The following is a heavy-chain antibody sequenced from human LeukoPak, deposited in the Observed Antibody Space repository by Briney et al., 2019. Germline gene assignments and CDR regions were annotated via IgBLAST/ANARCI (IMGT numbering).Heavy chain of an antibody. CDR2: IYTSGST. CDR1: GGSISSGSYY. CDR3: ARDEYGGPFDY. D-gene: IGHD4/OR15-4a*01. V-gene: IGHV4-61*02. Sequence: SQTLSLTCTVSGGSISSGSYYWSWIRQPAGKGLEWIGRIYTSGSTNYNPSLKSRVTISVDTSKNQFSLKLSSVTAADTAVCYCARDEYGGPFDYWGQGALVTVSS. J-gene: IGHJ4*02.